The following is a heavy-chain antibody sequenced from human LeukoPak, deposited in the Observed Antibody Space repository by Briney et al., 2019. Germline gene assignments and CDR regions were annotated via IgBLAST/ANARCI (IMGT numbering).Heavy chain of an antibody. Sequence: GASVKVSCKASGYTFTTYGISWARQAPGQGLEWMGWISAYNGNTNYAQKLQGRVTMTTDTSTSTAYMELRSLRSDDTAVYYCARGRCSSTTCLIPFDYWGQGTLVTVSS. D-gene: IGHD2-2*01. CDR2: ISAYNGNT. CDR3: ARGRCSSTTCLIPFDY. CDR1: GYTFTTYG. J-gene: IGHJ4*02. V-gene: IGHV1-18*01.